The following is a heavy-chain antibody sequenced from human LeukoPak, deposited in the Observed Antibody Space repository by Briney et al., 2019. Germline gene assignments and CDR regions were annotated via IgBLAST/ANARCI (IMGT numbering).Heavy chain of an antibody. CDR2: IYSGGST. V-gene: IGHV3-53*01. CDR3: ARVSPEVTLDY. D-gene: IGHD2-21*02. CDR1: GFTFSSYS. Sequence: GGSLRLSCAASGFTFSSYSRNWVRQAPGKGLEWVSVIYSGGSTYYADSVKGRFTISRDNSKNTLYLQMNSLRAEDTAVYYCARVSPEVTLDYWGQGTLVTVSS. J-gene: IGHJ4*02.